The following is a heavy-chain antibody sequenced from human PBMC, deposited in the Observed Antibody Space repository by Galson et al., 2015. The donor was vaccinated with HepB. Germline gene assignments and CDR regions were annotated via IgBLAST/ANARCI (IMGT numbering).Heavy chain of an antibody. CDR2: ISYDGSNK. CDR1: GFTFSSYA. D-gene: IGHD2-2*01. Sequence: SLRLSCAASGFTFSSYAMHWVRQAPGKGLEWVASISYDGSNKYYADSVKGRFTISRDNSKSTLYLQMNSLGAEDTAVYYCARGAAAIGFVWVDSWGQGTLATVSS. CDR3: ARGAAAIGFVWVDS. V-gene: IGHV3-30-3*01. J-gene: IGHJ5*01.